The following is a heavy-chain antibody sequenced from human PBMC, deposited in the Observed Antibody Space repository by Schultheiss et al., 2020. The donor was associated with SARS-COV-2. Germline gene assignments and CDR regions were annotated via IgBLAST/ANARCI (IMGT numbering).Heavy chain of an antibody. J-gene: IGHJ6*02. Sequence: ASVKVSCKASGYTFTGYYMHWVRQAPGQGLEWMGWINPNSGGTNYAQKFQGRVTMTRDTSISTAYMELSRLRSDDTAVYYCANTRGDSGYDRYYGMDVWGQGTTVTVSS. CDR1: GYTFTGYY. CDR3: ANTRGDSGYDRYYGMDV. CDR2: INPNSGGT. V-gene: IGHV1-2*02. D-gene: IGHD5-12*01.